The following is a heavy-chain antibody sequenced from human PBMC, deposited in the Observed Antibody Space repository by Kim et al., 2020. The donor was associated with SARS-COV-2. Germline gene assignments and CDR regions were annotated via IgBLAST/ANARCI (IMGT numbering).Heavy chain of an antibody. Sequence: SVKVSCKASGFTFTSSAVQWVRQARGQRLEWIGWIVVGSGNTNYAQKFQERVTITRDMSTSTAYMELSSLRSEDTAVYYCAAAVYYDSSGYYYSGSESFDIWGQGKMVTVSS. V-gene: IGHV1-58*01. D-gene: IGHD3-22*01. CDR2: IVVGSGNT. J-gene: IGHJ3*02. CDR1: GFTFTSSA. CDR3: AAAVYYDSSGYYYSGSESFDI.